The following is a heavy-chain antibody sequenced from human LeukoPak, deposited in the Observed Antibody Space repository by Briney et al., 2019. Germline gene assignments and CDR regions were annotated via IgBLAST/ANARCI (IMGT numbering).Heavy chain of an antibody. CDR2: IVQDGRET. CDR3: AKSRGESRGASNY. CDR1: GFTFTHYC. J-gene: IGHJ4*02. D-gene: IGHD1-26*01. Sequence: GGSLRLSCAASGFTFTHYCMHWVRQAPGKGLEWVAFIVQDGRETYYVDSVKGRFTISRDNAKNSLYLQMNSLRAEDTALYYCAKSRGESRGASNYWGQGTLVTVSS. V-gene: IGHV3-7*03.